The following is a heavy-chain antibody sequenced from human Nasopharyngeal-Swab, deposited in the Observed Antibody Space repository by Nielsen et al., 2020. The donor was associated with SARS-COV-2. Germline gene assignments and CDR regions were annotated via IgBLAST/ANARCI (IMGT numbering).Heavy chain of an antibody. CDR3: AKLIDTAMVTDY. Sequence: SLKISCAASGFTFDDYAMHWGRQAPGKGLEWVSGISWNSGSIGYADSVKGRFTISRDNAKNSLYLQMNSLRAEDTALYYCAKLIDTAMVTDYWGQGTLVTVSS. D-gene: IGHD5-18*01. V-gene: IGHV3-9*01. CDR2: ISWNSGSI. CDR1: GFTFDDYA. J-gene: IGHJ4*02.